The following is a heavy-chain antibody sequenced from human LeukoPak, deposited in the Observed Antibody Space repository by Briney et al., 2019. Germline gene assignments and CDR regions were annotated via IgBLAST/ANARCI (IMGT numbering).Heavy chain of an antibody. Sequence: SVKVSCKASGFTFTSSAMQWVRQARGQRLEWIGWIVVGSGNRNYAQKFQERVTITRDMSTSTAYMELSSLRSEDTAVYYCAARGYDFWSGVGPLRFDPWGQGTLVTVSS. CDR2: IVVGSGNR. CDR3: AARGYDFWSGVGPLRFDP. J-gene: IGHJ5*02. V-gene: IGHV1-58*02. CDR1: GFTFTSSA. D-gene: IGHD3-3*01.